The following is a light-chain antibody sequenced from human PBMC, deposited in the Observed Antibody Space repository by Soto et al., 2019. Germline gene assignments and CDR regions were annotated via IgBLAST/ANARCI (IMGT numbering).Light chain of an antibody. CDR2: GAS. J-gene: IGKJ3*01. CDR1: QSVSSSY. Sequence: EIVLTQSPGTLSLSPGERATLSCRASQSVSSSYLAWYQQKPGQAPRLLIYGASSRAPGLPSRFSGSGSGTDFTLTISRLEPEDFAVYYCQHHAAFGPGTKVYIK. CDR3: QHHAA. V-gene: IGKV3-20*01.